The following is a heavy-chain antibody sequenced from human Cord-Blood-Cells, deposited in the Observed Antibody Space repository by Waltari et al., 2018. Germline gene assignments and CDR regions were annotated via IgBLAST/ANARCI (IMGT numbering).Heavy chain of an antibody. V-gene: IGHV4-39*01. D-gene: IGHD3-9*01. CDR1: GGSISSSSDY. J-gene: IGHJ4*02. Sequence: QLQLQESGPGLVRPSETLSLTCTVSGGSISSSSDYCGWTRQPPGKGLEWIGSIYYSGSTYYNPSLKSRVTISVDTSKNQFSLKLSSVTAADTAVYYCARRKLGFDFYFDYWGQGTLVTVSS. CDR3: ARRKLGFDFYFDY. CDR2: IYYSGST.